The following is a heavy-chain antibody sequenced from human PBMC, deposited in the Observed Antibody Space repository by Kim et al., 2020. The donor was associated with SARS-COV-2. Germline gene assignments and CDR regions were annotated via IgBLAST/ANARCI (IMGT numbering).Heavy chain of an antibody. V-gene: IGHV3-30*18. Sequence: GGSLRLSCAASGFTFSSYGMHWVRQAPGKGLEWVAVISYDGSNKYYADSVKGRFTISRDNSKNTLYLQMNSLRAEDTAVYYCAKGRKYYYDSSGYEFDYWGQGTLVTVSS. CDR1: GFTFSSYG. CDR2: ISYDGSNK. CDR3: AKGRKYYYDSSGYEFDY. D-gene: IGHD3-22*01. J-gene: IGHJ4*02.